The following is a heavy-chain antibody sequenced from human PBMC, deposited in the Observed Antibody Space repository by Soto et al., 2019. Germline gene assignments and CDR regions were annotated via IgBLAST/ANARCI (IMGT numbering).Heavy chain of an antibody. D-gene: IGHD6-19*01. CDR3: ARASRDKGSGSLYFDY. Sequence: SVKRSCKASGGTLSIYSISWVRQAPGQGLEWMGGIIPIFGTANYAQKFQGRVTITADESTSTAYMELSSLRSEDTAVYYCARASRDKGSGSLYFDYWGQGTLVTVSS. J-gene: IGHJ4*02. CDR1: GGTLSIYS. V-gene: IGHV1-69*01. CDR2: IIPIFGTA.